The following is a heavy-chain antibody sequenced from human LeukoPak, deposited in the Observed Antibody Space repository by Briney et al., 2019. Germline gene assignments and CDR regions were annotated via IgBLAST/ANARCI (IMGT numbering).Heavy chain of an antibody. CDR2: IYYSGST. CDR3: ARGHGSGSYPSDY. D-gene: IGHD3-10*01. V-gene: IGHV4-31*03. Sequence: PSETLSLTCTVSGGSISSGGYYWSWIRQHPGKGLEWIGYIYYSGSTYYNPSLKSRVTISVDTSKNQFSLKLSSVTAADTAVYYCARGHGSGSYPSDYWGQGTLVTVSS. CDR1: GGSISSGGYY. J-gene: IGHJ4*02.